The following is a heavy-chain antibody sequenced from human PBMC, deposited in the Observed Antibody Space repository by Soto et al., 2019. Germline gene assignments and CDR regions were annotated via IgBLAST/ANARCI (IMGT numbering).Heavy chain of an antibody. Sequence: QVQLVQSGAEVKKPGASVKVSCKASGYTFTSYGISWVRQAPGQGLEWMGWISANNGKTNYAQKLQGRVTMTTDTSTTTAYMELRGLRSDDTAWYYCARDLYCSGGSCYYVGGDYWGQGTLVTVSS. CDR2: ISANNGKT. V-gene: IGHV1-18*01. CDR3: ARDLYCSGGSCYYVGGDY. J-gene: IGHJ4*02. CDR1: GYTFTSYG. D-gene: IGHD2-15*01.